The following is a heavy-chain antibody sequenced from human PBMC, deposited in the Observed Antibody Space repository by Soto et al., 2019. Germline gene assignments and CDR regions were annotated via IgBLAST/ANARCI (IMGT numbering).Heavy chain of an antibody. CDR3: ARVMDYDILTGYQKYAFDI. CDR1: GFTVSSNY. J-gene: IGHJ3*02. D-gene: IGHD3-9*01. CDR2: INSDGSST. V-gene: IGHV3-74*02. Sequence: EVQLVESGGGLIQPGGSLRLSCAASGFTVSSNYMSWVRQAPGKGLEWVSRINSDGSSTSYADSVKGRFTISRDNAKNTLYLQMNSLRAEDTAVYYCARVMDYDILTGYQKYAFDIWGQGTMVTVSS.